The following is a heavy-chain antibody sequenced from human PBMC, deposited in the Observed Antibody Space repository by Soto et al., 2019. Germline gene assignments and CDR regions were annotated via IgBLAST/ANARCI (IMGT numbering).Heavy chain of an antibody. J-gene: IGHJ4*02. CDR1: GYTFTSYY. D-gene: IGHD2-2*01. Sequence: QVQLVQSGAEVKKPGASVKVSCKASGYTFTSYYMNWVRQAPGQGLEWMGIINPSGGSTSYSQKFQGRVNMTSDTSTSTVYLELSSLRSEDTAVYYCARLGYCTSTTCFDYWGQGTLVTVSS. V-gene: IGHV1-46*03. CDR3: ARLGYCTSTTCFDY. CDR2: INPSGGST.